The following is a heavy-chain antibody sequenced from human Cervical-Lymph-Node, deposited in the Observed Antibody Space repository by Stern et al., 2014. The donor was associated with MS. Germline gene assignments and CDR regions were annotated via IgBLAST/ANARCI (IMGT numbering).Heavy chain of an antibody. J-gene: IGHJ6*02. Sequence: QVQLVESGGGVVQPGRSLRLSCAASGFTFSSYGMHWVRPAPGKGLEWVAVISYDGSNKYYADSVKGRFTISRDNSKNTLYLQMNSLRAEDTAVYYCAKGIRHYYGSGSSFYYYYGMDVWGQGTTVTVSS. D-gene: IGHD3-10*01. V-gene: IGHV3-30*18. CDR2: ISYDGSNK. CDR1: GFTFSSYG. CDR3: AKGIRHYYGSGSSFYYYYGMDV.